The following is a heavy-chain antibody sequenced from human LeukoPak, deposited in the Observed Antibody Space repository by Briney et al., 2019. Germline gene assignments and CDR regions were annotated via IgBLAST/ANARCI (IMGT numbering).Heavy chain of an antibody. D-gene: IGHD3-10*01. V-gene: IGHV4-4*02. CDR3: ARVSGFGPHDAFDI. J-gene: IGHJ3*02. Sequence: SETLSLTCAVSGGSISSSNWWSWVRQPPGKGLEWIGEIYHSGSTNYNPSLKSRVTISIDKSKNQFSLKLSSVTAADTAVYYCARVSGFGPHDAFDIWGQGTMVTVSS. CDR1: GGSISSSNW. CDR2: IYHSGST.